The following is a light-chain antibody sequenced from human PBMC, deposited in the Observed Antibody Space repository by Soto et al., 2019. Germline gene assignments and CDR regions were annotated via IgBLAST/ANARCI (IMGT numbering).Light chain of an antibody. V-gene: IGLV1-40*01. J-gene: IGLJ1*01. CDR3: QSHDSTLDARYV. CDR1: SSNIGAGSD. CDR2: GNR. Sequence: QSVLTQPPSVSGAPGQTISISCTGSSSNIGAGSDVHWYQQFPGAAPKLLIYGNRNRPSGVPDRFSGSKSGTSASLAITGLQPEDEADYYCQSHDSTLDARYVFGTGTKLTVL.